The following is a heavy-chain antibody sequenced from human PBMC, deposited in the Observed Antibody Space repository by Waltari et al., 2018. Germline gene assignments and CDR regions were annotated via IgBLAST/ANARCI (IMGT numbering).Heavy chain of an antibody. D-gene: IGHD2-21*02. V-gene: IGHV5-51*01. CDR3: TRRAYCGDDCYPRDAFDI. J-gene: IGHJ3*02. CDR2: IYPGDSDT. CDR1: GYSFTSYW. Sequence: EVQLVQSGAEVKKPGESLKMSCKGSGYSFTSYWIGWVSQMPGKGLEWMGIIYPGDSDTRYSPSFQGQVTISADKSIGTAYLQWSSLKASDTAMYYCTRRAYCGDDCYPRDAFDIWGQGTMVTVSS.